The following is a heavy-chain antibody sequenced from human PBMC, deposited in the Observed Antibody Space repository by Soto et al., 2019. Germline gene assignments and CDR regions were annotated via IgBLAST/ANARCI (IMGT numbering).Heavy chain of an antibody. Sequence: QVQLVQSGAEVKKPGSSVKVSCKASGGTFSSYAISWVRQAPGQGLECMGGIIPVFGTANYAQKFQGRVTINADDSTSPVYMELSSLRSEDTAVYYCARGWNDFPHWGQGTLVTVSS. CDR1: GGTFSSYA. CDR2: IIPVFGTA. CDR3: ARGWNDFPH. D-gene: IGHD1-1*01. V-gene: IGHV1-69*01. J-gene: IGHJ1*01.